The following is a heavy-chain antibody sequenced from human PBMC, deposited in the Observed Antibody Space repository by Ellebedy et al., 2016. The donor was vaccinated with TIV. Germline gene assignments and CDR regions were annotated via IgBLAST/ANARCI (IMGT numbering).Heavy chain of an antibody. Sequence: PGGSLRLSCAASGFTVTTNYMNWVRQAPGKGLEWVSVIFSAADGGETHYADSVKGRFTISRDSSKNTLYLQMNSLRAEDTAVYYCAKDSGRSGWYFDLWGRGTLVTVSS. CDR3: AKDSGRSGWYFDL. CDR2: IFSAADGGET. J-gene: IGHJ2*01. V-gene: IGHV3-53*01. CDR1: GFTVTTNY. D-gene: IGHD3-10*01.